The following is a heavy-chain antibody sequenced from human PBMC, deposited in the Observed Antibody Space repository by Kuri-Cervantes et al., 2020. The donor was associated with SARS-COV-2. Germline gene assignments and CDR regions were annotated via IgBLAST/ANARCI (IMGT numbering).Heavy chain of an antibody. CDR2: ISAYNGNT. CDR1: GYTFTSYG. J-gene: IGHJ6*03. Sequence: ASVKVSCKASGYTFTSYGISWVRQAPGQGLEWMGWISAYNGNTNYAQKLQGRVTMTTDTSTSTAYMELRSLRSDDTAVYYCARGVLSSSSWTYYYYYYMDVWGKGTTVTVSS. CDR3: ARGVLSSSSWTYYYYYYMDV. V-gene: IGHV1-18*01. D-gene: IGHD6-13*01.